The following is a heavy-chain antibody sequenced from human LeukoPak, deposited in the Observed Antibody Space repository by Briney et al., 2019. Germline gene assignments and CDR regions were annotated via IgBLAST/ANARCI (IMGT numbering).Heavy chain of an antibody. CDR1: GFTFSSYA. D-gene: IGHD3-3*01. Sequence: PGGSLRLSCAASGFTFSSYAMSWVRQAPGKGLEWVSAISGSGGSTYHADSVKGRFTISRDNSKNTLYLQMNSLRAEDTAVYYCAKSSGGITIFGVVTIFDYWGQGTLVTVSS. J-gene: IGHJ4*02. V-gene: IGHV3-23*01. CDR2: ISGSGGST. CDR3: AKSSGGITIFGVVTIFDY.